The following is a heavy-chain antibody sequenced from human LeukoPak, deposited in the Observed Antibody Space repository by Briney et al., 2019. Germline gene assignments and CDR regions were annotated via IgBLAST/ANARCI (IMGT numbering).Heavy chain of an antibody. CDR1: GGSFSGYY. D-gene: IGHD2-2*02. CDR3: AKVSLPYHLGPELGYYYYYMDV. J-gene: IGHJ6*03. CDR2: ISGSGGGT. Sequence: ETLSLTCAVYGGSFSGYYWSWIRQPPGKGLEWVSAISGSGGGTYYADSVNGRFTISRDNSKNTLYLQMNSLRAEDTAVYYCAKVSLPYHLGPELGYYYYYMDVWGKGTTVTVSS. V-gene: IGHV3-23*01.